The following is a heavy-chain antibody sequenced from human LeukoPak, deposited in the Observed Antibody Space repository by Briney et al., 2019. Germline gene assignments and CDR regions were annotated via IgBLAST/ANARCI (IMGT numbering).Heavy chain of an antibody. D-gene: IGHD2/OR15-2a*01. CDR3: ARWGTGTYYLDAFDI. Sequence: SETLSLTCTVSGGSISSYYWSWIRQPAGKGLEWIGRIYTSGCTNYNPSLKSRVTISVDTSKNQFSLKLSSVTAADTAVYYCARWGTGTYYLDAFDIWGQGTMVTVSS. CDR2: IYTSGCT. CDR1: GGSISSYY. V-gene: IGHV4-4*07. J-gene: IGHJ3*02.